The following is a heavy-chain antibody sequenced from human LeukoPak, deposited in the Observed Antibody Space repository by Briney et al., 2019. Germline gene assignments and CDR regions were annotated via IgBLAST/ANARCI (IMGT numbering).Heavy chain of an antibody. Sequence: GGSLRLSCAASGFTFSNFWMHWVRQAPGKGLVWVSHINSDGSSTSYADSVKGRFTISRDNAKNTLYLQMNSLRTEDTAVYYCASGISGAGRNYWGQGTLVTVSS. CDR2: INSDGSST. J-gene: IGHJ4*02. D-gene: IGHD3-10*01. CDR1: GFTFSNFW. V-gene: IGHV3-74*01. CDR3: ASGISGAGRNY.